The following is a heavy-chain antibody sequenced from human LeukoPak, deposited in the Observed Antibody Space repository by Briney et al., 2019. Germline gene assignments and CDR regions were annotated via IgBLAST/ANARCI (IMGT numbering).Heavy chain of an antibody. Sequence: GGSLRLSCAASGFTFSDYYMSWIRQAPGKGLEWVSCISSSGSTIYYADSVKGRFTISRDSAKNSLYLQMNSLRAEDTAVYYCARGSEDIVTGKYYYMDVWGKGTTVTVSS. J-gene: IGHJ6*03. CDR1: GFTFSDYY. CDR3: ARGSEDIVTGKYYYMDV. CDR2: ISSSGSTI. D-gene: IGHD2-15*01. V-gene: IGHV3-11*04.